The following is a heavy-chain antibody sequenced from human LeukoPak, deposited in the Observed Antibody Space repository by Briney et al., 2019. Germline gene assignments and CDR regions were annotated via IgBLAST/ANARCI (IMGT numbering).Heavy chain of an antibody. Sequence: GGSLRLSCAASGFTFSNYVMSWVRQAPGKGPEWVISGSGGSTVYADSVKGRFTISRDNSKNTLYLQMNSPRAEDTALYYCAREAQTTMYYFDYWGQGTLVTVSS. V-gene: IGHV3-23*01. D-gene: IGHD3-10*02. J-gene: IGHJ4*02. CDR3: AREAQTTMYYFDY. CDR2: ISGSGGST. CDR1: GFTFSNYV.